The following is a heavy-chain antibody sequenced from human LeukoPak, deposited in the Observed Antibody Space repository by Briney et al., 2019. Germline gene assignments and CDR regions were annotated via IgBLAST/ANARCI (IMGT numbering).Heavy chain of an antibody. CDR2: VYYSGST. CDR1: GDPLTSGSYY. CDR3: ARGYSSSWYPSAFDI. V-gene: IGHV4-61*01. D-gene: IGHD6-13*01. Sequence: SSETLSLTCTVSGDPLTSGSYYWSWIRQPPGRRLEWIGYVYYSGSTNYNPSLKSRVTMSVDTSKNQFSLMLLSVTAADTAVYYCARGYSSSWYPSAFDIWGQGTMVTVSS. J-gene: IGHJ3*02.